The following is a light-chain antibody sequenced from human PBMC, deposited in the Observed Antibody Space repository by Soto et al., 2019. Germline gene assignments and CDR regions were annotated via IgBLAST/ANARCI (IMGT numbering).Light chain of an antibody. J-gene: IGKJ1*01. Sequence: DIQMTQSPSSVSASVGDRVTITCRASQGVSNWLAWYQQKPGKAPKLLIYAASTLRSGVPSRFRGSGSGTDFTFTISSLQPEDFATYYCQHYNSYSEAFGQGTKVDIK. CDR2: AAS. CDR1: QGVSNW. CDR3: QHYNSYSEA. V-gene: IGKV1D-16*01.